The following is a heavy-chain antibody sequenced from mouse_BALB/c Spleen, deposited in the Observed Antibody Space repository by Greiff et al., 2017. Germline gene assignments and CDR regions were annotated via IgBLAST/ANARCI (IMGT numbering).Heavy chain of an antibody. CDR1: GYSITSDYA. Sequence: EVQLVESGPGLVKPSQSLSLTCTVTGYSITSDYAWNWIRQFPGNKLEWMGYISYSGSTSYNPSLKSRISITRDTSKNQFFLQLNSVTTEDTATYYCATRDDYGSSYGAWFAYWGQGTLVTVSA. CDR2: ISYSGST. D-gene: IGHD1-1*01. CDR3: ATRDDYGSSYGAWFAY. J-gene: IGHJ3*01. V-gene: IGHV3-2*02.